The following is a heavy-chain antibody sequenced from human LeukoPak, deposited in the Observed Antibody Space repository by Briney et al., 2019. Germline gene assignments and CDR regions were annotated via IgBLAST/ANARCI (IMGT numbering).Heavy chain of an antibody. CDR1: GGSISSYY. Sequence: PSETLSLTCTVSGGSISSYYWSWIRQPAGKGLEWIGHIYDGGSTYYKPSLQSRVTIAVDTSKNQFSLKLSSVTAADTAVYYCARASPHDYGDYRLDNWGQGTLVTVSS. V-gene: IGHV4-59*06. CDR2: IYDGGST. J-gene: IGHJ4*02. CDR3: ARASPHDYGDYRLDN. D-gene: IGHD4-17*01.